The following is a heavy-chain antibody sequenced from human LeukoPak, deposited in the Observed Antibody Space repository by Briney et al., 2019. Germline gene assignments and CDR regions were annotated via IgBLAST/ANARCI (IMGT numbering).Heavy chain of an antibody. J-gene: IGHJ3*02. Sequence: PSETLSLTCTVSGGSISSSSYYWGWIRQPPGKELEWIGSIYYSGSTYYNPSLKSRDTISVDTSKNQFSLKLSSVTAADTAVYYCARSGYYYSYAFDIWGQGTMVTVSS. CDR3: ARSGYYYSYAFDI. V-gene: IGHV4-39*01. D-gene: IGHD3-22*01. CDR2: IYYSGST. CDR1: GGSISSSSYY.